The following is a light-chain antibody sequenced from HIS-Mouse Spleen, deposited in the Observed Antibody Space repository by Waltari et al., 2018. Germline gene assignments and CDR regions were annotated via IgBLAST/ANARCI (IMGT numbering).Light chain of an antibody. CDR2: EDS. CDR3: YSTDSSGNHRV. J-gene: IGLJ2*01. Sequence: SYELTQPPSVSVSPGQTARITCSGEALRKKYGYWYHQKSAQAPVRVIYEDSKRPSGIPERFSGSSSGTMATLTISGAQVEDEADYYCYSTDSSGNHRVFGGGTKLTVL. V-gene: IGLV3-10*01. CDR1: ALRKKY.